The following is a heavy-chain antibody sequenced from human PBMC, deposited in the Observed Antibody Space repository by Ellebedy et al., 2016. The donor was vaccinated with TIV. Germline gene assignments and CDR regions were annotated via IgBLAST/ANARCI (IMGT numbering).Heavy chain of an antibody. CDR1: GFTFSGNW. V-gene: IGHV3-74*03. D-gene: IGHD2/OR15-2a*01. Sequence: PGGSLRLSCAASGFTFSGNWMHWVRQAPGKGLVWVARIKSDESGTSYADSVKGRFTISRDDAKNTLYLQMNNLRAEDTAMYYCARDFYFSIDSWGQGTLVTVSS. CDR3: ARDFYFSIDS. J-gene: IGHJ4*02. CDR2: IKSDESGT.